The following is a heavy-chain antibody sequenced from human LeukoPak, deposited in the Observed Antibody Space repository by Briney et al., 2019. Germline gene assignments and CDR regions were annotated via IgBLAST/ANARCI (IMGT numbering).Heavy chain of an antibody. J-gene: IGHJ6*02. D-gene: IGHD5-18*01. CDR3: AKDRIQLWLRTYYYGRDV. CDR1: GFTFSSYA. Sequence: GGSLRLSCAASGFTFSSYAMSWVRQAPGRGLEWVSAISGSGGSTYYADTVTGRLTISRDNSKNPLYLQMNSLRAEDTAVYYCAKDRIQLWLRTYYYGRDVWGQGTTVTVSS. V-gene: IGHV3-23*01. CDR2: ISGSGGST.